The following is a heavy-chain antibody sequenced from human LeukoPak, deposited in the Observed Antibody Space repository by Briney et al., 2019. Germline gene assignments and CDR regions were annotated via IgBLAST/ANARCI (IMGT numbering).Heavy chain of an antibody. J-gene: IGHJ4*02. CDR1: GYSFTSYW. CDR2: IYPGDSDT. CDR3: ARAYCGGDCSGGLFDY. Sequence: GESLKISCKGSGYSFTSYWIGWVRQMPGKGLEWMGIIYPGDSDTRYSPSFQGQVTISADKSISTAYLQWSSLKASDTAMYYCARAYCGGDCSGGLFDYWGQGTLVTVSS. D-gene: IGHD2-21*02. V-gene: IGHV5-51*01.